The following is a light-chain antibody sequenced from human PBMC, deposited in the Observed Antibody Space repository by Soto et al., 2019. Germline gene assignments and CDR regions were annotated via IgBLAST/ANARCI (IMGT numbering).Light chain of an antibody. J-gene: IGLJ1*01. CDR2: EVS. CDR3: SSYTSSSTLVV. Sequence: QSALTQPASVSGSPGQSITISCTGTSSDVGGYNYVSWYQQHPGKAPKLMIYEVSNRPSGVSNRFSGSKSGNTASLTISGLQAEDEADYYCSSYTSSSTLVVFGTGTKVTFL. V-gene: IGLV2-14*01. CDR1: SSDVGGYNY.